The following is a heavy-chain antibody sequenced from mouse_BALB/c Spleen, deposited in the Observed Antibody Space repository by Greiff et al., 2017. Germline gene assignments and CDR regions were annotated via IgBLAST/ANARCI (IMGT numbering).Heavy chain of an antibody. CDR3: ARLDYGTSMDY. CDR1: GYTFTSYW. J-gene: IGHJ4*01. CDR2: IDPYDSET. V-gene: IGHV1-74*01. D-gene: IGHD1-1*01. Sequence: QVQLKQPGAELVRPGASVKLSCKASGYTFTSYWMNWVKQRPEQGLEWIGRIDPYDSETHYNQKFKGKATLTADKSSSTAYMQLSSLTSEDSAVYFCARLDYGTSMDYWGQGTSVTVSS.